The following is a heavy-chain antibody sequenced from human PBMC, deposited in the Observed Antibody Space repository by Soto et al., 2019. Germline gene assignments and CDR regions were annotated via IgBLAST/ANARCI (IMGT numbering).Heavy chain of an antibody. J-gene: IGHJ4*02. Sequence: GGSLRLSCAASGFTFSSYSMNWVRQAPGKGLEWVSSISSSSSYIYHADSVKGRFTISRDNAKNSLYLQMNSLRAEDTAVYYCARRGIEYSSSYFDYWGQGTLVTVSS. D-gene: IGHD6-6*01. CDR3: ARRGIEYSSSYFDY. CDR2: ISSSSSYI. CDR1: GFTFSSYS. V-gene: IGHV3-21*01.